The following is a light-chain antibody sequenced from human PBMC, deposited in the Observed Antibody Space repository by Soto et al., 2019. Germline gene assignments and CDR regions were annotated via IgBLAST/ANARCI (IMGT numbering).Light chain of an antibody. J-gene: IGLJ1*01. CDR2: EGS. CDR1: NSDVGGYDY. CDR3: CSYAGSSTYV. V-gene: IGLV2-23*01. Sequence: QSALTQPPSASGSPGQSVTISCTGTNSDVGGYDYVSWYQQHPGKAPKLIIYEGSKRPSGVSNRFSGSKSGNTASLTISGLQAEDEADYYCCSYAGSSTYVFGTGTKLTVL.